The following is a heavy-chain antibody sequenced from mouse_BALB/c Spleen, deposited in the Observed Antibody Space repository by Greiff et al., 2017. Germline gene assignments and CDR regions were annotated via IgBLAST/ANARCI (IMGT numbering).Heavy chain of an antibody. J-gene: IGHJ4*01. D-gene: IGHD1-1*01. CDR3: ARDRATVVVDAMDY. CDR1: GFTFSDYY. CDR2: ISDGGSYT. V-gene: IGHV5-4*02. Sequence: EVMLVESGGGLVKPGGSLKLSCAASGFTFSDYYMYWVRQTPEKRLEWVATISDGGSYTYYPDSVKGRFTISRDNAKNNLYLQMSSLKSEDTAMYYCARDRATVVVDAMDYWGQGTSVTVSS.